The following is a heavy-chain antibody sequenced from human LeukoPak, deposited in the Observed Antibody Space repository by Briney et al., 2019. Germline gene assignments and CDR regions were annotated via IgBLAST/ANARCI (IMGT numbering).Heavy chain of an antibody. Sequence: GGPLRLSCAASGFTFSSYVMIWVRQAPGKGLEWVSSISGSGGSTYYADFVKGRFTIFRDVSKNTLYLEMNSLRAEDTAVYYCAKDRQNYYRSGYYFDYWGQGTLVTVSS. D-gene: IGHD3-10*01. J-gene: IGHJ4*02. CDR3: AKDRQNYYRSGYYFDY. CDR2: ISGSGGST. V-gene: IGHV3-23*01. CDR1: GFTFSSYV.